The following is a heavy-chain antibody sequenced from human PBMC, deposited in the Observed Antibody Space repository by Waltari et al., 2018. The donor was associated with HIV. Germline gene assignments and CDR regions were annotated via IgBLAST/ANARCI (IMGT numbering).Heavy chain of an antibody. J-gene: IGHJ6*02. D-gene: IGHD3-10*01. Sequence: QVQLQQWGAGLWKPSETLSLTCAVYGESFSGYYWSWIRQPPRQGLEWIWECNQEENTNYNPSLKSRVTISVDTSKNQVSMKLGSVTAADTAVYYCATGALRPVAGSGRQDKHYYYGMDVWGQGTTVTVSS. CDR3: ATGALRPVAGSGRQDKHYYYGMDV. V-gene: IGHV4-34*01. CDR1: GESFSGYY. CDR2: CNQEENT.